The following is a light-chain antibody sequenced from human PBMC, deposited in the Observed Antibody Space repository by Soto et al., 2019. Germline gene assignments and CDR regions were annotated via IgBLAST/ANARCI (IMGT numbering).Light chain of an antibody. CDR1: NSDVNY. V-gene: IGLV2-14*01. Sequence: QSVRTQPASVPGAPGQSVTISFTGTNSDVNYVSWHQQHPGKAPKLMIYEVINRSSGVSTRFSGSKSGNTASLTISGLQAEDEADYYCSSSTRSNTLVFGTGTKVTVL. CDR3: SSSTRSNTLV. J-gene: IGLJ1*01. CDR2: EVI.